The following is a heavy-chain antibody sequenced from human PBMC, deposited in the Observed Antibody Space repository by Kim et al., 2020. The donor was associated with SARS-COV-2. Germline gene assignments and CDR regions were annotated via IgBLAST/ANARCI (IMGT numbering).Heavy chain of an antibody. Sequence: SETLSLTCTVSGGSISSSSYYWGWIRQPPGKGLEWIGSIYYSGSTYYNPSLKSRVTISVDTSKNQFSLKLSSVTAADTAVYYCARDSGTAMLEINSYYYYGMGVWGQGATVTVSS. D-gene: IGHD5-18*01. CDR1: GGSISSSSYY. J-gene: IGHJ6*02. CDR2: IYYSGST. CDR3: ARDSGTAMLEINSYYYYGMGV. V-gene: IGHV4-39*07.